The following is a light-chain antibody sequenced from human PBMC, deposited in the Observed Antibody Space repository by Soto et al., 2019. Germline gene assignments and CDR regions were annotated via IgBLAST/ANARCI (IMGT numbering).Light chain of an antibody. CDR3: RSYTTTSTLVV. Sequence: QSVLTQPASVSGSPGQSITISCTGTSSDVGGSHFVSWYQQHPGKAPKLIIYDVTDRPSGVSDRFSGSISGNTASLTISGLQAEDEADYYCRSYTTTSTLVVFGGGTKVTVL. V-gene: IGLV2-14*01. CDR2: DVT. CDR1: SSDVGGSHF. J-gene: IGLJ2*01.